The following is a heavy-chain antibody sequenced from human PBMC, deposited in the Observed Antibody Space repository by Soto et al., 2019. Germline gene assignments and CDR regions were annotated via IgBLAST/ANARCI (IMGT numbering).Heavy chain of an antibody. CDR3: ARSDSSSWTVYYYGMDV. V-gene: IGHV1-69*12. CDR1: GGTFSSYA. J-gene: IGHJ6*02. CDR2: IIPIFGTA. D-gene: IGHD6-13*01. Sequence: QVQLVQSGAEVKKPGSSVKVSCKASGGTFSSYAISWVRQAPGQGLEWMGGIIPIFGTANYAQKFQGRVTITADESTSTAYRELSSLRSEDTAVYYCARSDSSSWTVYYYGMDVWGQGTTVTVSS.